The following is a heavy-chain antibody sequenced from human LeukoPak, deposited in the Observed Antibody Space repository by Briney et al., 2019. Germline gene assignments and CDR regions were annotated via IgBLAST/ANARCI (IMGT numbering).Heavy chain of an antibody. CDR2: ISSSGRTV. CDR1: GFPFSSSA. D-gene: IGHD6-13*01. V-gene: IGHV3-48*03. CDR3: ASGESYSSSWYRGGYDY. Sequence: GGSLRLSCAASGFPFSSSAMSWVRQAPGKGLEWVSYISSSGRTVYYADSVKGRFTISRDNAKNSLYLQRNSLRAEDTAVYYCASGESYSSSWYRGGYDYWGQGTLVTVSS. J-gene: IGHJ4*02.